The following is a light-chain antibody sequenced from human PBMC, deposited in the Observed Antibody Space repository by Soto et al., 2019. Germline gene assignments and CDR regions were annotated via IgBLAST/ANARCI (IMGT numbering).Light chain of an antibody. J-gene: IGLJ2*01. CDR2: RNN. CDR3: AAWDDRTAVV. V-gene: IGLV1-47*01. CDR1: SSNIGSNY. Sequence: QSVLTQPPSASGTPGQRVTISCSGSSSNIGSNYVYWYQQLPGTAPKLLIYRNNQRPSGVPDRFSGSKSGTSASLAISGLRSEDEADYYCAAWDDRTAVVFGGGTKLTVL.